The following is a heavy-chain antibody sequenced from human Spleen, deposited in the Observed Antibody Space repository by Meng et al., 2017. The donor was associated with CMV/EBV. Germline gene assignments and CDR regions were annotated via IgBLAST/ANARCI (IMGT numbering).Heavy chain of an antibody. CDR3: ARAAKLTRITLMVLSNQRGRWYFDL. V-gene: IGHV1-2*02. CDR1: GYTFTDYY. Sequence: ASVKVSCKASGYTFTDYYLHWVRQAPRQGLEWMGWINPHFGGTNFAQKFQGRVTMTRDTSINTAYMELNRLRFDDTAVYYCARAAKLTRITLMVLSNQRGRWYFDLWGRGTLVTVSS. J-gene: IGHJ2*01. CDR2: INPHFGGT. D-gene: IGHD3-22*01.